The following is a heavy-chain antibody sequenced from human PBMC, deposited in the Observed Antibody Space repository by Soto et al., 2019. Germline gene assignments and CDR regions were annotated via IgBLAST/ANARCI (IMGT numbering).Heavy chain of an antibody. V-gene: IGHV1-69*13. CDR2: IIPIFGTA. D-gene: IGHD3-22*01. CDR3: ARRGPRAYYYDSSGYSY. Sequence: SVKVSCKASGGTFSSYAISWVRQAPGQGLEWMGGIIPIFGTANYAQKFQGRVTITADESTSTAYMELSSLRSEDTAVYYCARRGPRAYYYDSSGYSYWGQGTLVTVSS. J-gene: IGHJ4*02. CDR1: GGTFSSYA.